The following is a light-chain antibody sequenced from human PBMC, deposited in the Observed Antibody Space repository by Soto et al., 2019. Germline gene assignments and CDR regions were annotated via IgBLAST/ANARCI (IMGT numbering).Light chain of an antibody. Sequence: QSALTQPASVSGSPGQSVTISCTGTNSNVGAYNFVSWYQQHPGKAPKVMIYEVSNRPSGISNRFSASKSGNTASLTISGLQAEDEDDYYCSSYTSSSTHVIFGGGTKLTVL. V-gene: IGLV2-14*01. CDR1: NSNVGAYNF. J-gene: IGLJ2*01. CDR3: SSYTSSSTHVI. CDR2: EVS.